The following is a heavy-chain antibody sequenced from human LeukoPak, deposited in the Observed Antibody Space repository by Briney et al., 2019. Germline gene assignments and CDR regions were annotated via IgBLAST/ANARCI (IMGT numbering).Heavy chain of an antibody. CDR3: ARLSSSGYYGVDDH. Sequence: APVKVSCKASGYTFTGYYMHWVRQAPGQGLEWMGWINPNSGGTNYAQKFQGRVTMTRDTSISTAYMELSRLRSDDTAVYYCARLSSSGYYGVDDHWGQGTLVTVSS. CDR2: INPNSGGT. V-gene: IGHV1-2*02. J-gene: IGHJ4*02. CDR1: GYTFTGYY. D-gene: IGHD3-22*01.